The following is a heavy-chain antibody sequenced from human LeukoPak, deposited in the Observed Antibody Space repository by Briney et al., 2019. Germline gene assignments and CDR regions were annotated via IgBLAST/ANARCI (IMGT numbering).Heavy chain of an antibody. J-gene: IGHJ4*02. CDR3: ARLDYGDYNYYFDY. Sequence: PGGSLRLSCAASGFSFSSYAMSWVRQAPGKGLEWVSSISGSGVSTHFPDSVKGRFTISRDNAKNSLYLQMNSLGAEDTAVYYCARLDYGDYNYYFDYWGQGTLVTVSS. CDR2: ISGSGVST. D-gene: IGHD4-17*01. CDR1: GFSFSSYA. V-gene: IGHV3-23*01.